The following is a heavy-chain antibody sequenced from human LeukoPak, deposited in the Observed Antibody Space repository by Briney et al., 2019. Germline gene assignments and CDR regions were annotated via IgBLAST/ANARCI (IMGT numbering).Heavy chain of an antibody. J-gene: IGHJ4*02. CDR1: GYSFTSYW. V-gene: IGHV5-51*01. D-gene: IGHD5-18*01. CDR3: ARHTEGYGRTYYFDY. Sequence: GESLRISCKGSGYSFTSYWISWVRQMPGKGLEWMGIIYPGDSDTRYSPSFQGQVTISADKSISTAYLQWSSLKASDTAMYYCARHTEGYGRTYYFDYWGQGTLVTVSS. CDR2: IYPGDSDT.